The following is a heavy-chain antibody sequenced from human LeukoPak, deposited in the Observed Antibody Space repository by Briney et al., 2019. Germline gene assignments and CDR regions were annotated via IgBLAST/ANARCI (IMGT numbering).Heavy chain of an antibody. Sequence: PSETLSLTCTVSGGSISSSSYYWGWIRQPPGKGLEWIGSIYYSGSTYYNPSLKSRVTISVDTSKNQSSLKLSSVTAADTAVYYCARKDIVLMVPASFDPWGQGTLVTVSS. CDR1: GGSISSSSYY. V-gene: IGHV4-39*07. CDR3: ARKDIVLMVPASFDP. J-gene: IGHJ5*02. D-gene: IGHD2-8*01. CDR2: IYYSGST.